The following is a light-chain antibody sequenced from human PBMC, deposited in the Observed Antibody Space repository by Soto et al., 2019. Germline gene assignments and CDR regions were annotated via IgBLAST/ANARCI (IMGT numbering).Light chain of an antibody. J-gene: IGKJ2*01. Sequence: EIGLTQSRATLSLSPGERATRTCGASQSVISSYLAWYQQKPGLAPRLLIYDASSRATGIPDRFSGSGSGTDFTLTISRLEPEDFAVYYCQQYGSSPYTFGQGTKLEIK. CDR2: DAS. V-gene: IGKV3D-20*01. CDR1: QSVISSY. CDR3: QQYGSSPYT.